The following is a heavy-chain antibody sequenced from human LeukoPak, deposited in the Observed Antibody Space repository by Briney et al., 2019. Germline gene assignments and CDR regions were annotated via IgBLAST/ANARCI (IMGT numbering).Heavy chain of an antibody. Sequence: SVKVSCKASGGTFSSYAIGWVRQAPGQGLEWMGGIIPIFGTANYAQKFQGRVTITADESTSTAYMELSSLRSEDTAVYYCARAYYDSSGYYEVPYYFDYWGQGTLVTVSS. D-gene: IGHD3-22*01. CDR2: IIPIFGTA. CDR1: GGTFSSYA. CDR3: ARAYYDSSGYYEVPYYFDY. J-gene: IGHJ4*02. V-gene: IGHV1-69*13.